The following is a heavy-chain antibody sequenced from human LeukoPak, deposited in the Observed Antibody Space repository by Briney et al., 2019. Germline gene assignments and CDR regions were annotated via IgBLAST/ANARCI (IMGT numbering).Heavy chain of an antibody. CDR1: GFTLTTYG. V-gene: IGHV3-7*01. D-gene: IGHD2/OR15-2a*01. CDR2: IKQDGSEK. CDR3: ARGEFGDYYYFYMDV. J-gene: IGHJ6*03. Sequence: PGGSLRLSCAASGFTLTTYGMHWVRQAPGKGLEWVANIKQDGSEKYYVDSVKGRFTISRDNAKNSLFLQMNSLRAEDTATYYCARGEFGDYYYFYMDVWGKGTTVTVSS.